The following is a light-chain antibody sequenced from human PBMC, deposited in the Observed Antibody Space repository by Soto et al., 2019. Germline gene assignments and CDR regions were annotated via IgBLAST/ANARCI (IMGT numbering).Light chain of an antibody. CDR2: DVR. Sequence: QSVLTQPASMSGSPGQSITISCTGTSSDIGGYNYISWYQQLPGKAPKFIIYDVRNRPSGVSNRFSGSRSGNTASLTISGLQAEDEADYYCSSYTISSTVIFGGGTKLTVL. CDR1: SSDIGGYNY. V-gene: IGLV2-14*01. J-gene: IGLJ2*01. CDR3: SSYTISSTVI.